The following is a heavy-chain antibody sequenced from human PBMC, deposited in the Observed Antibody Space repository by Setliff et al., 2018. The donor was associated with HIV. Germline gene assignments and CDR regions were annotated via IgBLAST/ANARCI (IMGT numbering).Heavy chain of an antibody. Sequence: GGSLRLSCAASGFTFRNYKFNWVRQAPGKGLEWVSGISGSGSSTYYADSVKGRFTISRDNSKNTLYLQMNRLRADDTAIYYCAKGASLVPRRPHFCYFDYWGQGALVTVSS. CDR2: ISGSGSST. D-gene: IGHD3-16*02. J-gene: IGHJ4*02. CDR3: AKGASLVPRRPHFCYFDY. CDR1: GFTFRNYK. V-gene: IGHV3-23*01.